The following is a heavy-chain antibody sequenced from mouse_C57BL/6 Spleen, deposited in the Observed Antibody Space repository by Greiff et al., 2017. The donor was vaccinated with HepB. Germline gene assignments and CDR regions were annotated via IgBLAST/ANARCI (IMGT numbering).Heavy chain of an antibody. J-gene: IGHJ3*01. CDR1: GYTFTSYW. CDR2: IDPSDSET. V-gene: IGHV1-52*01. CDR3: AREGDGYYLAY. D-gene: IGHD2-3*01. Sequence: QVQLKESGAELVRPGSSVKLSCKASGYTFTSYWMHWVKQRPIQGLEWIGNIDPSDSETHYNQKFKDKATLTVDKSSSTAYMQLSSLTSEDAAVDYCAREGDGYYLAYWGQGTLVTVSA.